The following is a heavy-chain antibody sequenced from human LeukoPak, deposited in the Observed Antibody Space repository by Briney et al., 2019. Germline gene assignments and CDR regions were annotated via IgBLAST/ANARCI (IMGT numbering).Heavy chain of an antibody. CDR2: IYYSGST. V-gene: IGHV4-59*08. J-gene: IGHJ4*02. Sequence: TSETLSLTCTVSGGSISSYYWSWIRQPPGKGLEWIGYIYYSGSTNYNPSLKSRVTISVDTSKNQFSLKLSSVTAADTAVYYCARREPLWFGELLYPAPPDYWGQGTLVTVSS. CDR3: ARREPLWFGELLYPAPPDY. CDR1: GGSISSYY. D-gene: IGHD3-10*01.